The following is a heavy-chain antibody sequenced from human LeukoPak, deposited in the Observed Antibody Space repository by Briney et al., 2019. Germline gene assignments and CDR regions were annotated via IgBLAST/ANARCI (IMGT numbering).Heavy chain of an antibody. CDR1: GFTFSSYS. CDR2: ISSSSSYI. D-gene: IGHD3-10*01. Sequence: GESLRLSCPASGFTFSSYSINWVRRAPGKGLEWVSSISSSSSYIYYADSVKGRFTISRDNAKNSLYLQMNSLRAEDTAVYYCARDPNYYGSGSPPDYWGQGTLVTVSS. J-gene: IGHJ4*02. CDR3: ARDPNYYGSGSPPDY. V-gene: IGHV3-21*01.